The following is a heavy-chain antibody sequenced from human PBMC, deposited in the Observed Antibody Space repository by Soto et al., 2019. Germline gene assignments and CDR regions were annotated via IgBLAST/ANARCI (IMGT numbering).Heavy chain of an antibody. V-gene: IGHV3-53*01. J-gene: IGHJ4*02. CDR3: ARDLATVGKGFDS. CDR2: LYTGGTT. Sequence: GGSLRLSCAASGFSVTGNHMTWVRQAPGKGLEWVSSLYTGGTTYYADSVQGRFTISRDSSKNTLFLQMDRLRVEDSAVYYCARDLATVGKGFDSWGPGTLVTVSS. CDR1: GFSVTGNH. D-gene: IGHD5-12*01.